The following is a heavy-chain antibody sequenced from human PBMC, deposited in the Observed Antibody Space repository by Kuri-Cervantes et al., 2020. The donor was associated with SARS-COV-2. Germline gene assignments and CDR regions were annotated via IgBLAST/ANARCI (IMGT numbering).Heavy chain of an antibody. CDR3: ARGPTFPYYYYMDV. V-gene: IGHV1-8*03. CDR2: MNPNSGNT. J-gene: IGHJ6*03. Sequence: ASVKVSCKASGYTFTSYDINWVRQATGQGPEWMGWMNPNSGNTGYAQKFQGRVTITRNTSISTAYMELSSLRSEDTAVYYCARGPTFPYYYYMDVWGKGTTVTVSS. CDR1: GYTFTSYD.